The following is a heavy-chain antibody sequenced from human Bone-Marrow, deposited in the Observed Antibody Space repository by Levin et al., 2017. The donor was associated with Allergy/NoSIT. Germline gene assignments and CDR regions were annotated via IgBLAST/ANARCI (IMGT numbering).Heavy chain of an antibody. D-gene: IGHD2-2*01. V-gene: IGHV4-4*02. CDR3: ARSHIVVVPAAMESSKGVYYYMDV. Sequence: SETLSLTCAVSGGSISSSNWWSWVRQPPGKGLEWIGEIYHSGSTNYNPSLKSRVTISVDKSKNQFSLKLSSVTAADTAVYYCARSHIVVVPAAMESSKGVYYYMDVWGKGTTVTVSS. CDR2: IYHSGST. CDR1: GGSISSSNW. J-gene: IGHJ6*03.